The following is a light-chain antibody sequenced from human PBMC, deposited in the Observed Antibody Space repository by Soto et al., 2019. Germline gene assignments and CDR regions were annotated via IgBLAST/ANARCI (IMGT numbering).Light chain of an antibody. V-gene: IGLV2-14*01. CDR1: SSNVGGYNY. J-gene: IGLJ2*01. Sequence: QSALTQPASVSGSPGQSITISCTGSSSNVGGYNYVSWYQQVPGKAPKLIIFEVSNRPSGVSIRFSGSKSGNTASLTISGLQAEDEADYYCSSYTTNDLLVFGGGTKLTVL. CDR2: EVS. CDR3: SSYTTNDLLV.